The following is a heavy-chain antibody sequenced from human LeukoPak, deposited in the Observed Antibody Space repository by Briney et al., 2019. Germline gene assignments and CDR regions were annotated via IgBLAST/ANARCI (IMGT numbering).Heavy chain of an antibody. CDR1: GFTLSNHW. D-gene: IGHD1-26*01. CDR2: IKQDGIEK. CDR3: AKDGKNYFDY. V-gene: IGHV3-7*03. Sequence: GGSLRLSCAASGFTLSNHWMIWVRQAPGKGLECVANIKQDGIEKYYLDSVKGRFTISRDNSKNSLSLQMNSLRAEDTALYYCAKDGKNYFDYWGQGTLVTVSS. J-gene: IGHJ4*02.